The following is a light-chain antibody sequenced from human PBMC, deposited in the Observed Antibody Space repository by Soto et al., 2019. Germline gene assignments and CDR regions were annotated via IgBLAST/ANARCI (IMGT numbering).Light chain of an antibody. V-gene: IGKV3-20*01. Sequence: ENVLTQSPGTLSLSPGEEATLSCRATQSVNNNYLAWYQQIPGQALRLLIYSASSRATGIPDRFSGRGSGTDFTLTISRLEPEDFTVYYCQQYATSPRTFGQGTQVE. J-gene: IGKJ1*01. CDR2: SAS. CDR1: QSVNNNY. CDR3: QQYATSPRT.